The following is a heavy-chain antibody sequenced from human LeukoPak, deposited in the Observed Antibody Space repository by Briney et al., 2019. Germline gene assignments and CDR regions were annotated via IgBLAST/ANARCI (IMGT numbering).Heavy chain of an antibody. CDR1: GFMFSNYW. D-gene: IGHD3-3*01. V-gene: IGHV3-23*01. J-gene: IGHJ4*02. CDR3: AKVPQYYDFWSGQVYYFDY. CDR2: ISGSGGST. Sequence: GGSLRLSCAASGFMFSNYWMSWVRQAPGKGLEWVSAISGSGGSTYYADSVKGRFTISRDNSKNTLYLQMNSLRAEDTAVYYCAKVPQYYDFWSGQVYYFDYWGQGTLVTVSS.